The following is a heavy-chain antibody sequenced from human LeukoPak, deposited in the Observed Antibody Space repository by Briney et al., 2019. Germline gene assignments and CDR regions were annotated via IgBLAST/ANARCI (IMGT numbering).Heavy chain of an antibody. Sequence: GGSLRLSCAASGFTVNNNYMTWVRQAPGKGLEWVSVIYSGGNTFYADSVKDRFTISRDNSNNTLYLQMNSLRAEDTAVYYCAKGGGWSPAVLFDYWGQGTLVTVSS. CDR2: IYSGGNT. CDR3: AKGGGWSPAVLFDY. V-gene: IGHV3-66*01. J-gene: IGHJ4*02. D-gene: IGHD6-19*01. CDR1: GFTVNNNY.